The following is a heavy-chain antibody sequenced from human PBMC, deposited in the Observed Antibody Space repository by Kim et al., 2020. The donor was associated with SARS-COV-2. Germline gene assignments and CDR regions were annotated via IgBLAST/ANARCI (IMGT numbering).Heavy chain of an antibody. CDR3: ARGLDQWLVYFYY. CDR2: INHSGST. D-gene: IGHD6-19*01. V-gene: IGHV4-34*01. Sequence: SETLSLTCAVYGGSFSGYYWSWIRQPPGKGLEWIGEINHSGSTNYNPSLKSRVTISVDTSKNQFSLKLSSVTAADTAVYYCARGLDQWLVYFYYWGQGTL. CDR1: GGSFSGYY. J-gene: IGHJ4*02.